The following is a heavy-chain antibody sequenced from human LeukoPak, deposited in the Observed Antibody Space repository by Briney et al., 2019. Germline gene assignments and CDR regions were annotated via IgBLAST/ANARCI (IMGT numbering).Heavy chain of an antibody. CDR1: GGSFSGYY. Sequence: SETLSLTCAVYGGSFSGYYWSWIRQPPGKGLEWIGEINHSGSTNYNPSLKSRVTISVDTSKNQFSLKLSSVTAADTAVYYCASGSNREYYDILTGYYLDYYYMDVWGKGTKVTVSS. J-gene: IGHJ6*03. D-gene: IGHD3-9*01. CDR2: INHSGST. V-gene: IGHV4-34*01. CDR3: ASGSNREYYDILTGYYLDYYYMDV.